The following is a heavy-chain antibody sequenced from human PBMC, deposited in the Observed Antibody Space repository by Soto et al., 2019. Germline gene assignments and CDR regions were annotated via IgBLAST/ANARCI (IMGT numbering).Heavy chain of an antibody. V-gene: IGHV3-23*01. J-gene: IGHJ6*02. CDR2: ISGSGGST. D-gene: IGHD6-19*01. CDR3: AKASSPLYSSGWYRDYYYYGMDV. Sequence: GGSLRLSCAASGFTFSSYAMSWVRQAPGKGLEWVSAISGSGGSTYYADSVKGRFTISRDNSKNTLYLQMNSLRAEDTAVYYCAKASSPLYSSGWYRDYYYYGMDVWGQGTTVTVSS. CDR1: GFTFSSYA.